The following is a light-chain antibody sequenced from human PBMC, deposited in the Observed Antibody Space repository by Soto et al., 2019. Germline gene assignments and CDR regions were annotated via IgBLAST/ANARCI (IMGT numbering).Light chain of an antibody. Sequence: DIQMTQSPSTLSASVGDRVTITCRASQSISSWLAWYQQKPGKAPKLLIYKASSLESGVPSRFSGSGSGTEFTLTISRLQPDDFATYHCQQYNSYVTCGGGTKVEMK. CDR3: QQYNSYVT. CDR1: QSISSW. J-gene: IGKJ4*01. V-gene: IGKV1-5*03. CDR2: KAS.